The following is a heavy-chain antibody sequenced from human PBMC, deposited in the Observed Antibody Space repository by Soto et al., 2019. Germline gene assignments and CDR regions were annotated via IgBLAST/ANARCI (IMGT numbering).Heavy chain of an antibody. V-gene: IGHV1-69*01. CDR3: VRGPRRITIFGVVISGWFDP. D-gene: IGHD3-3*01. Sequence: QVQLVQSGAEVKKPGSSVKVSCKASGGTFSSYAISWVRQAPGQGLEWMGGIIPIFGTANYAQKFQGRVTITADESTSTAYMELSSLRSEDTAVYYCVRGPRRITIFGVVISGWFDPWGQGTLVTVSS. CDR1: GGTFSSYA. CDR2: IIPIFGTA. J-gene: IGHJ5*02.